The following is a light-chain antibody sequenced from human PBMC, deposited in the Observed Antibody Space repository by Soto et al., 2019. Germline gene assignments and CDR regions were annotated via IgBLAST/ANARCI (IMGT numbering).Light chain of an antibody. CDR1: TSDVGGYNY. J-gene: IGLJ2*01. Sequence: QSVLTQTASVSGSPRQSITISCTGTTSDVGGYNYVSWYKQHPGEAPKLIIYEVINRPSGISNRFSGSKSGNTASLTISGLQAEDEADYYCSSYSRTSTLVLFGGGTKVTVL. CDR3: SSYSRTSTLVL. CDR2: EVI. V-gene: IGLV2-14*01.